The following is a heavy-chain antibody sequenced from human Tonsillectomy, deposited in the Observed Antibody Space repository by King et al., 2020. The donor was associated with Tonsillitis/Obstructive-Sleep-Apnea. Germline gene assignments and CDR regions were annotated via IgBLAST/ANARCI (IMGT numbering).Heavy chain of an antibody. CDR3: AKDIGGANWFDP. CDR1: GFTFDDYA. V-gene: IGHV3-43*02. J-gene: IGHJ5*02. D-gene: IGHD1-26*01. CDR2: ISGDGGST. Sequence: VQLVESGGGVVQPGGSLRLSCAASGFTFDDYAMHWVRQAPGKGLEWVSLISGDGGSTYYADSVKGRFTISRDNSKNSLYLQMNSLRTEDAALYYCAKDIGGANWFDPWGQGTLVTVSS.